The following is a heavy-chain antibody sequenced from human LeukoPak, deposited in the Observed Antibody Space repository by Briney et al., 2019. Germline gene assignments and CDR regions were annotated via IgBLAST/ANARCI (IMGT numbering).Heavy chain of an antibody. J-gene: IGHJ4*02. V-gene: IGHV3-7*01. CDR1: GISFSSYW. Sequence: PGGSLRLSSVASGISFSSYWMAWVRQAPGKGLEWVANIKYDGTHKFYADSVKGRFTISRDNAKNSLFLEMNSLRADDTAVYFCASSHDSSGNDWGQGTLVTVSS. CDR2: IKYDGTHK. CDR3: ASSHDSSGND. D-gene: IGHD3-22*01.